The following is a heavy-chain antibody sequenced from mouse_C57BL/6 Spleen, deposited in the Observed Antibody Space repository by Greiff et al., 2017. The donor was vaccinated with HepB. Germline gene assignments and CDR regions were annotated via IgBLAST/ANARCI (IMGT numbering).Heavy chain of an antibody. Sequence: EVKVVESGEGLVKPGGSLKLSCAASGFTFSSYAMSWVRQTPEKRLEWVAYISSGGDYIYYADTVKGRFTISRDNARNTLYLQMSSLKSEDTAMYYCTSLYYDYDGYFDYWGQGTTRTVSS. CDR3: TSLYYDYDGYFDY. V-gene: IGHV5-9-1*02. J-gene: IGHJ2*01. D-gene: IGHD2-4*01. CDR1: GFTFSSYA. CDR2: ISSGGDYI.